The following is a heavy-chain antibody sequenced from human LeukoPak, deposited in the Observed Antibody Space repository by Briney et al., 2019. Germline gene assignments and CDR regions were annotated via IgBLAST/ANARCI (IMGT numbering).Heavy chain of an antibody. D-gene: IGHD6-13*01. Sequence: SETLSLTCTVSGGSISSHYWSWIRQPPGKGLEWIGYIYYSGSTNYNPSLKSRVTISVDTPKNQFSLKLSSVTAADTAVYYCARVERGSSSWYWDYWGQGTLVTVSS. V-gene: IGHV4-59*11. CDR3: ARVERGSSSWYWDY. CDR2: IYYSGST. CDR1: GGSISSHY. J-gene: IGHJ4*02.